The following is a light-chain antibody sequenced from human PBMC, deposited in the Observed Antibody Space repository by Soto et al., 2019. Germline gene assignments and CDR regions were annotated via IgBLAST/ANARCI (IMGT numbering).Light chain of an antibody. CDR3: QQYETWRVWT. CDR2: GAS. Sequence: IVLTQSPATLSVSPGEKATLSCRASQSISSNLAWYQQKPGQAPRLLMYGASTRATAIPARFSGSGPGTEFTLNITSLQAEDIAVYYCQQYETWRVWTFGQGTKVEI. J-gene: IGKJ1*01. V-gene: IGKV3-15*01. CDR1: QSISSN.